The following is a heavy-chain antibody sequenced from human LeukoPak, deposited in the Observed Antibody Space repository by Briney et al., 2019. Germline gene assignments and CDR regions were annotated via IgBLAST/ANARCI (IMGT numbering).Heavy chain of an antibody. Sequence: PSETLSLTCTVSGGSISSSSYYWGWIRQPPGKGLEWIGSIYYSGSTYYNPSLKSRVTISVDTSKNQFSLKLSSVTAADTAVYYCARDVRFLEWPGFDYWGQGTLVTVSS. CDR3: ARDVRFLEWPGFDY. V-gene: IGHV4-39*07. CDR2: IYYSGST. J-gene: IGHJ4*02. D-gene: IGHD3-3*01. CDR1: GGSISSSSYY.